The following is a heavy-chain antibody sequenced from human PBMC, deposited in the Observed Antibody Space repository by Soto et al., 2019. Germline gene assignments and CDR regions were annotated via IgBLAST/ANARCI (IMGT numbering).Heavy chain of an antibody. J-gene: IGHJ5*02. CDR3: AKDRGFLEWLYNWFDP. CDR1: GFTFSSYA. V-gene: IGHV3-23*01. Sequence: SGGSLRLSCAASGFTFSSYAMSWVRQAPGKGLEWVSAISGSGGSTYYADSVKGRFTISRDNSKNTLYLQMNSLRAEDTAVYYCAKDRGFLEWLYNWFDPWGQGTLVTVSS. CDR2: ISGSGGST. D-gene: IGHD3-3*01.